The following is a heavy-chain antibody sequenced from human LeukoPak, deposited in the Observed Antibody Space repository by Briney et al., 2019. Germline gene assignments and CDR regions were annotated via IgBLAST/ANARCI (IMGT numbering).Heavy chain of an antibody. V-gene: IGHV3-7*01. CDR1: GFTFSSYW. D-gene: IGHD3-10*01. J-gene: IGHJ3*02. Sequence: GGSLRLSCAASGFTFSSYWMSWVRQAPGKGLEWVANIKQDGSEKYYVDSVKGRFTISRDNAKNSLYLQMNSLRAEDTAVYYCARDGAIGAIRFGELLENDAFDIWGQGTMVTVSS. CDR3: ARDGAIGAIRFGELLENDAFDI. CDR2: IKQDGSEK.